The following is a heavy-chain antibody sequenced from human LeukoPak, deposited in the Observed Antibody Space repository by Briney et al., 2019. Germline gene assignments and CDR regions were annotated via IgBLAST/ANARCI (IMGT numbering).Heavy chain of an antibody. V-gene: IGHV3-21*01. J-gene: IGHJ3*02. Sequence: GGSLRLSCAASGFTFSSYSMNWVRQAPGKGLECVSSISSSSSYIYYADSVKGRFTISRDNAKNSLYLQMNSLRAEDTAVYYCARRYCSGGSCRNAFDIWGQGTMVTVSS. CDR1: GFTFSSYS. CDR2: ISSSSSYI. D-gene: IGHD2-15*01. CDR3: ARRYCSGGSCRNAFDI.